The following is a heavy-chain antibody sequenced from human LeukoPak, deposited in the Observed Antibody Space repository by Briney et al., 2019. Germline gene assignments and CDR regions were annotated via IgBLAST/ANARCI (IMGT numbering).Heavy chain of an antibody. D-gene: IGHD6-13*01. CDR2: ISGDGTSV. J-gene: IGHJ4*02. V-gene: IGHV3-48*04. CDR3: ARHYSSSSEY. CDR1: GFTFRRYS. Sequence: GGSLRLSCEASGFTFRRYSMNWVRQAPGKGLEWISYISGDGTSVYYADSVKGRFTISRDNAKNSLYLQMNSLRADDTALYYCARHYSSSSEYWGQGTLVTVSS.